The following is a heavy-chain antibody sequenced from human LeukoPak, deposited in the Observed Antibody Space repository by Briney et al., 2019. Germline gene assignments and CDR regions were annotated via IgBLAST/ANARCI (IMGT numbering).Heavy chain of an antibody. CDR3: ARDSGSSYVDY. Sequence: SETLSLTCTVSGGSISSSSYYWGWIRQPPGKGLEWIGSIYYSGSTYYNPSLKSRVTISVDTSKNQFSLKLSSVTAADTAVYYCARDSGSSYVDYWGQGTLVTVSS. J-gene: IGHJ4*02. CDR1: GGSISSSSYY. D-gene: IGHD1-26*01. V-gene: IGHV4-39*01. CDR2: IYYSGST.